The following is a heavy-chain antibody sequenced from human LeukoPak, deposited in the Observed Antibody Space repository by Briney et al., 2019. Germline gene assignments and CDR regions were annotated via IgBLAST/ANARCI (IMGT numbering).Heavy chain of an antibody. D-gene: IGHD5/OR15-5a*01. CDR1: VGSISSSSYY. CDR2: MYYSRTT. Sequence: SQTLSLPCTVSVGSISSSSYYWAWIRQPPGKGLEWIGSMYYSRTTYYNPSLNSQPTMSLETSKNQFSTKLDSVTAPATTVYFCARRVRVSTFYSSLWSEGSVVSVSS. J-gene: IGHJ4*02. V-gene: IGHV4-39*01. CDR3: ARRVRVSTFYSSL.